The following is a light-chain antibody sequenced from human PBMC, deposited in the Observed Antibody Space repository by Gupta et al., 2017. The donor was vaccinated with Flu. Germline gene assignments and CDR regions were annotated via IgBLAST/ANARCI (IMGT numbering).Light chain of an antibody. CDR3: HQDNTTPWT. Sequence: SLGERATINCKSSQSVLYSSNNKNYLAWYQHKSGQPPRLLIYWASTRESGVPDRFSGSGSGTDFTLTISSLQAEDVAVYYCHQDNTTPWTFGQGTKVEIK. CDR2: WAS. CDR1: QSVLYSSNNKNY. J-gene: IGKJ1*01. V-gene: IGKV4-1*01.